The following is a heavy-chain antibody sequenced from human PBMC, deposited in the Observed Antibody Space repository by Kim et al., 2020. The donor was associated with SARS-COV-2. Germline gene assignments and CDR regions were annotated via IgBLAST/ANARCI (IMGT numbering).Heavy chain of an antibody. CDR2: IIPIFGTA. CDR3: ARDEKLTMVRGVTNAFDI. D-gene: IGHD3-10*01. V-gene: IGHV1-69*13. Sequence: SVKVSCKASGGTFSSYAISWVRQAPGQGLEWMGGIIPIFGTANYAQKFQGRVTITADESTSTAYMELSSLRSEDTAVYYCARDEKLTMVRGVTNAFDIWGQGTMVTVSS. J-gene: IGHJ3*02. CDR1: GGTFSSYA.